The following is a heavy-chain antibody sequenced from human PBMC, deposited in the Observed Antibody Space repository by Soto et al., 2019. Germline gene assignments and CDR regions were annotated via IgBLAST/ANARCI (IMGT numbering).Heavy chain of an antibody. CDR1: GGSISSSSYY. D-gene: IGHD2-2*01. Sequence: SETLSLTCTVSGGSISSSSYYWGWIRQPPGKGLEWIGYIYHSGSTYYNPSLKSRVTISVDRSKNQFSLKLSSVTAADTAVYYCARQKRVLGYCISTSCHHNWFDPWGQGTLVTVSS. CDR3: ARQKRVLGYCISTSCHHNWFDP. V-gene: IGHV4-39*07. J-gene: IGHJ5*02. CDR2: IYHSGST.